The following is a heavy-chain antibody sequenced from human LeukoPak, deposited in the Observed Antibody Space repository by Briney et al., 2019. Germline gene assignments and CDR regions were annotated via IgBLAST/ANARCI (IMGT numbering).Heavy chain of an antibody. CDR3: SRGREYISNWNPFDF. D-gene: IGHD6-13*01. CDR1: GFTLSNYW. J-gene: IGHJ4*01. V-gene: IGHV3-74*01. Sequence: PGGSLRLSWAAAGFTLSNYWMHWVRQVPGKGLGWVSSINGHGNTTKYADSVRGRFTISRDNAKNTMFLQMYSLRADDTAVYFCSRGREYISNWNPFDFWGHGTLVTVSS. CDR2: INGHGNTT.